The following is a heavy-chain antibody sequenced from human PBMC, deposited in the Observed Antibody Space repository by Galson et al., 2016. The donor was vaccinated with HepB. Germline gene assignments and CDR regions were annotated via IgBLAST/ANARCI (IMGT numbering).Heavy chain of an antibody. CDR2: IYYSGTT. CDR1: GDSFGSTDYY. Sequence: SETLSLTCTVSGDSFGSTDYYWAWIRQPPGKGLEWIGNIYYSGTTYYNPSLKSRVTISEDTSKTQLSLNLRFVTAADTAIYYCARMSHYGSTGYYPESYYFDYWGQGSLVTVSS. V-gene: IGHV4-39*01. J-gene: IGHJ4*02. D-gene: IGHD3-10*01. CDR3: ARMSHYGSTGYYPESYYFDY.